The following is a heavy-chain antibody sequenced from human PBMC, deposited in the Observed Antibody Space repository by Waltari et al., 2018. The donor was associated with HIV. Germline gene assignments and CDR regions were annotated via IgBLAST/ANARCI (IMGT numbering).Heavy chain of an antibody. CDR2: ITPFNGNT. V-gene: IGHV1-45*02. Sequence: QMQLVQSGAEVKKTGSSVKVSCQASGYTFTYRYLHWVRQAPGQALEWMGWITPFNGNTNYAQKFQDRVTITRDRSMSTAYMELSSLRSEDTAMYYCATCGGDCPEGWFDPWGQGTLVTVSS. J-gene: IGHJ5*02. CDR3: ATCGGDCPEGWFDP. D-gene: IGHD2-21*02. CDR1: GYTFTYRY.